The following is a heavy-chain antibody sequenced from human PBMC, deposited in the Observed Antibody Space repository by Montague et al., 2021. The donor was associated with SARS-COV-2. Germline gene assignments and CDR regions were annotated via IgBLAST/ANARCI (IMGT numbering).Heavy chain of an antibody. J-gene: IGHJ3*02. Sequence: SLRLSCAASGFTFSNYDMNWVRQAPGKGPEWMSYISTSAYTTSYAGSVKGRFTISRDNGKNPLYLQMNSLRVEDTAVYCCTRDYRSIVGDGLDIWGQGTKVTVSS. V-gene: IGHV3-48*03. CDR1: GFTFSNYD. D-gene: IGHD3-16*02. CDR3: TRDYRSIVGDGLDI. CDR2: ISTSAYTT.